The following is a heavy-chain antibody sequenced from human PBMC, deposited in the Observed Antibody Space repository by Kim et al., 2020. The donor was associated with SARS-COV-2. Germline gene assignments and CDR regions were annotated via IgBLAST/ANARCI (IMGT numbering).Heavy chain of an antibody. CDR1: GFTFSSYG. Sequence: GSLRLSCAASGFTFSSYGMHWVRQAPGKGLEWVAVIWYDGSNKYYADSVKGRFTISRDNSKNTLYLQMNSLRAEDTAVYYCARDRAFLEWSTGNWFDPWGQGTLVTVSS. J-gene: IGHJ5*02. CDR3: ARDRAFLEWSTGNWFDP. CDR2: IWYDGSNK. D-gene: IGHD3-3*01. V-gene: IGHV3-33*01.